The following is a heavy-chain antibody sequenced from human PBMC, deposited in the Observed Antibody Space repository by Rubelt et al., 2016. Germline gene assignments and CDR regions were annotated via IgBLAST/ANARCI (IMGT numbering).Heavy chain of an antibody. J-gene: IGHJ5*02. Sequence: QVQLVQSGAEVKKPGASVTVSCKASGYTFTSYYMHWVRQAPGQGLEWMGIINPSCGSTSYEQRCQCRFTMTWDRSTRTVYMELSSLRSEDTAVYYCARSPRYDFEDNWFDPWGQGTLATVSS. CDR2: INPSCGST. V-gene: IGHV1-46*01. CDR1: GYTFTSYY. CDR3: ARSPRYDFEDNWFDP. D-gene: IGHD3-3*01.